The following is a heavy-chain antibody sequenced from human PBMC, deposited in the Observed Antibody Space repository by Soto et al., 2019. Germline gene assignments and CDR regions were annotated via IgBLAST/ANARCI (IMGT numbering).Heavy chain of an antibody. Sequence: GESLKISCKGSGYNFAGYWIAWVRKMPGKGLELMGIIYPSDSDTRYRPSFQGQVTISADKSISSAYLQWSSLRASDTAMYYCARGGVSTRTFDYWGQGTPVTVSS. CDR1: GYNFAGYW. CDR3: ARGGVSTRTFDY. D-gene: IGHD3-3*01. J-gene: IGHJ4*02. V-gene: IGHV5-51*01. CDR2: IYPSDSDT.